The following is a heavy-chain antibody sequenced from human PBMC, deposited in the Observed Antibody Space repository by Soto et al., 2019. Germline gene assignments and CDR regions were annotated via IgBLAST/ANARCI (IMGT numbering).Heavy chain of an antibody. V-gene: IGHV3-30*18. CDR3: AKIIEYSSSPGEFDY. D-gene: IGHD6-6*01. Sequence: QVQLVESGGGVVQPGRSLRLSCAASGFTFSSYGMHWVRQAPGKGLEWVAVISYDGSNKYYADSVKGRFTISRDNSKNTLYLQMNSLRAEDTAVYYCAKIIEYSSSPGEFDYWGQGTLVTVSS. J-gene: IGHJ4*02. CDR2: ISYDGSNK. CDR1: GFTFSSYG.